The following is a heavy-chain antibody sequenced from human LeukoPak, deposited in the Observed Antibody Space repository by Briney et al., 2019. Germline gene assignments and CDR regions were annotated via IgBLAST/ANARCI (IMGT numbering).Heavy chain of an antibody. Sequence: GGSLRLSCAASGFTFNNYAMYWVRQAPGKGLEWVALISYDGTNKYYADSVKGRLTISRDNSKSTLYVQMNSLRAEDTAVYYCAKDDAIAARLNYYYYMDVWGKGTTVTVSS. J-gene: IGHJ6*03. D-gene: IGHD6-6*01. CDR3: AKDDAIAARLNYYYYMDV. CDR2: ISYDGTNK. V-gene: IGHV3-30*01. CDR1: GFTFNNYA.